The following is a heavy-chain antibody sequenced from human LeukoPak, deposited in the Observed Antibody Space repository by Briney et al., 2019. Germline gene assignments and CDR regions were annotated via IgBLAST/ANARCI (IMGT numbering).Heavy chain of an antibody. CDR3: ARRGSGTYSFDY. J-gene: IGHJ4*02. Sequence: PLGGPLRLSCAASGFTFSSYGMHWVRPAPGKGLEWVAIIWSDGSEKYYADSVKGRFTISRDNSKNTLYVQMSNLRAEDTAVYYCARRGSGTYSFDYWGQGTLVTVSS. V-gene: IGHV3-33*01. D-gene: IGHD3-10*01. CDR2: IWSDGSEK. CDR1: GFTFSSYG.